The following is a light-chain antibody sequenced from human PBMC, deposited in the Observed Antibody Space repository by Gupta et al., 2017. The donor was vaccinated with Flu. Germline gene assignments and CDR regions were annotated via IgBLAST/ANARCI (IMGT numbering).Light chain of an antibody. CDR1: QGISRY. J-gene: IGKJ4*01. CDR2: AGS. Sequence: PSFQSASVGVRVAVASRSTQGISRYLAWYQQKPRKSPELLLYAGSTLQSGVPSRLSGSGSGTEFTLTVSTLQPENLATYYCQQRNSYPLAFGGGTKVETK. CDR3: QQRNSYPLA. V-gene: IGKV1-9*01.